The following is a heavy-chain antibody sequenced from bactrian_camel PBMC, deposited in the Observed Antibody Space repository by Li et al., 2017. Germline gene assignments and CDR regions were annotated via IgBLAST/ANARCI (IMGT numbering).Heavy chain of an antibody. CDR2: INKAGYTT. D-gene: IGHD3*01. CDR1: GFTFSDYD. Sequence: VQLVESGGGLVQPGGSLRLSCVTSGFTFSDYDMSWVRQAPGKGLEWVSRINKAGYTTHQTDSVKGRFTTSRDNAKNTLYLQMNLLKTEDTAIYYCATPAEPWFPSSLKANNVGSGQGTQVTVS. V-gene: IGHV3S40*01. J-gene: IGHJ4*01.